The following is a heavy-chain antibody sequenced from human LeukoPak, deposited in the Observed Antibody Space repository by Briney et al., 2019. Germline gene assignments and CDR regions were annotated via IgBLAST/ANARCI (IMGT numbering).Heavy chain of an antibody. CDR3: AKQVVPAAFFDY. J-gene: IGHJ4*02. V-gene: IGHV3-30*02. Sequence: GGSPRLSCAASGFTFSSYGMHWVRQAPGKGLEWVAFIRYDGSNKYYADSVKGRFTISRDNSKNTLYLQMNSLRAEDTAVYYCAKQVVPAAFFDYWGQGTLVTVSS. D-gene: IGHD2-2*01. CDR1: GFTFSSYG. CDR2: IRYDGSNK.